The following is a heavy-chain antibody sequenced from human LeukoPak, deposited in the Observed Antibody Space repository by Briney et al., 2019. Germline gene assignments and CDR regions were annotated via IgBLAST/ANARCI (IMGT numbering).Heavy chain of an antibody. V-gene: IGHV3-33*01. CDR3: AGSIAVAGTIDY. J-gene: IGHJ4*02. Sequence: GRSLRLSCAASGFTFSSYGMHWVRQAPGKGLEWVAVIWYDGSNKYYADSVKGRFTISRDNFKSTLYLQMNSLRAEDTAVYYCAGSIAVAGTIDYWGQGTLVTVSS. CDR2: IWYDGSNK. D-gene: IGHD6-19*01. CDR1: GFTFSSYG.